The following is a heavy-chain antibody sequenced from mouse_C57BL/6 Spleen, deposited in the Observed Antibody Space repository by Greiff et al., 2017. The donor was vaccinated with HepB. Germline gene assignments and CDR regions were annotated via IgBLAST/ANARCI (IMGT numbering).Heavy chain of an antibody. CDR1: GYTFTSYW. CDR2: IDPSDSYT. CDR3: ARGKTTVVASPYAMDY. D-gene: IGHD1-1*01. V-gene: IGHV1-50*01. J-gene: IGHJ4*01. Sequence: VQLQQPGAELVKPGASVKLSCKASGYTFTSYWMQWVKQRPGQGLEWIGEIDPSDSYTNDNQKFKGKATLTVDTSSSTAYMQLSSLTSEDSAVYYCARGKTTVVASPYAMDYWGQGTSVTVSS.